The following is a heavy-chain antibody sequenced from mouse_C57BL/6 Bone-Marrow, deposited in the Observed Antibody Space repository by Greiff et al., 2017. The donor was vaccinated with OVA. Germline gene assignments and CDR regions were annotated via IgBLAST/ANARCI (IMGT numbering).Heavy chain of an antibody. V-gene: IGHV7-1*01. CDR2: SRNKANDYTT. D-gene: IGHD4-1*01. CDR3: ARDNWDWYFDV. Sequence: EVKLMESGGGLVQSGRSLRLSCATSGFTFSDFYMEWVRQAPGKGLEWIAASRNKANDYTTEYSASVKGRFIVSRDTSQSILYLQMNALRAEDTAIYYCARDNWDWYFDVWCTGTTVTVSS. CDR1: GFTFSDFY. J-gene: IGHJ1*03.